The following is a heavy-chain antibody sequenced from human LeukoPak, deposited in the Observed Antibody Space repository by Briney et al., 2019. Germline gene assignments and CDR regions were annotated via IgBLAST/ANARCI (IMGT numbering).Heavy chain of an antibody. CDR1: GFTFDDYA. J-gene: IGHJ4*02. D-gene: IGHD1-26*01. Sequence: PGGSLRLSCAASGFTFDDYAMHWVRQAPGKGLEWVSGISWNSGSIGYADSVKGRFTISRDNAKNSLYLQMNSLRAEDTALYYCVRDLGGRSGHWGQGTLVTVSS. V-gene: IGHV3-9*01. CDR2: ISWNSGSI. CDR3: VRDLGGRSGH.